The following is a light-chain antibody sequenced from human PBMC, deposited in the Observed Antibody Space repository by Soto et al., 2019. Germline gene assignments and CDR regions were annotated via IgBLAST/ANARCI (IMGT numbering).Light chain of an antibody. V-gene: IGKV1-16*01. Sequence: DLQMTQSPSSLSASVGDRVTITCRASQDIGTDLVWFQQKPGNAPKSLIYAASSLQSGVPSRFSGSGSGTDFTLTISSLQPEDFATYYCQHYNNFPFTFGPGTKVDLK. CDR3: QHYNNFPFT. J-gene: IGKJ3*01. CDR2: AAS. CDR1: QDIGTD.